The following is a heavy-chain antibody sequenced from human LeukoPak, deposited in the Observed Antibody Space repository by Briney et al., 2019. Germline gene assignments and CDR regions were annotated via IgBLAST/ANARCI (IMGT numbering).Heavy chain of an antibody. V-gene: IGHV4-4*03. D-gene: IGHD3-22*01. Sequence: PETLSLTCAVSGGSVSNSDWWNWARQTPGKGLEWIGEIYHSGSTNYNPSLKSRVTISVDTSKNQFSLKLSSVTAADTAVYYCARHESFGSGYSSFDYWGQGTLVTVSS. J-gene: IGHJ4*02. CDR3: ARHESFGSGYSSFDY. CDR1: GGSVSNSDW. CDR2: IYHSGST.